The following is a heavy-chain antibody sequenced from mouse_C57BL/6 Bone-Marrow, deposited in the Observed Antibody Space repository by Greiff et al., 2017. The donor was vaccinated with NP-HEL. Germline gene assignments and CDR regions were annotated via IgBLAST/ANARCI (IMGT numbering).Heavy chain of an antibody. Sequence: VQLKESGPELVKPGASVKISCKASGYSFTGYYMNWVKQSPEKSLEWIGEINPSTGGTTYNQKFKAKATLTVDKSSSTAYMQLSSLTSEDSAVYYCARRATTVVAFDYWGQGTTLTVSS. D-gene: IGHD1-1*01. J-gene: IGHJ2*01. CDR2: INPSTGGT. CDR1: GYSFTGYY. V-gene: IGHV1-42*01. CDR3: ARRATTVVAFDY.